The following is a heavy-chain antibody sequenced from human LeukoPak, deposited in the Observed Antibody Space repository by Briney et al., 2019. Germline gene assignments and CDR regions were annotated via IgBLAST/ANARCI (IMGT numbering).Heavy chain of an antibody. J-gene: IGHJ4*02. CDR1: GFTFRSYS. V-gene: IGHV3-48*02. CDR3: ARKYEQT. Sequence: GGSLRLSCAASGFTFRSYSMSWVRQAPGKGLEWVSYISSGSDTIYYADSVKGRFTISRDNAKNSLYLQMNSLRDEDTAVYYCARKYEQTWGQGTLVTVSS. D-gene: IGHD2-2*01. CDR2: ISSGSDTI.